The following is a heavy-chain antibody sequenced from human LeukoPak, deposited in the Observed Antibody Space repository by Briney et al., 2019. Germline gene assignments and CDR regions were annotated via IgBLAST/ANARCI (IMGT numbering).Heavy chain of an antibody. CDR3: ARDGYYYDSSGYSFDY. J-gene: IGHJ4*02. CDR1: GFTSSSYG. Sequence: GRSLRLSCAASGFTSSSYGMHWVRQAPGKGLEWVAVIWYDGSNKYYADSVKGRFTISRDNSKNTLYLQMNCLRAEDTAVYYCARDGYYYDSSGYSFDYWGQGTLVTVSS. CDR2: IWYDGSNK. V-gene: IGHV3-33*01. D-gene: IGHD3-22*01.